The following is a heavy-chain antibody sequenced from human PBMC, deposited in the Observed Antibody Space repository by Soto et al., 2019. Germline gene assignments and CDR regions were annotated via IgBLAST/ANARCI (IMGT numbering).Heavy chain of an antibody. Sequence: TGGSLRLSCAASGFTFSSYAMGWVRQGPGKGLEWVAVFSIGGSTHYADSVRGRFTISRDNSKNTLSLQMNSLTAEDTAVYLCAKRRGAGGHFDYWGQGALVTVSS. D-gene: IGHD2-15*01. CDR3: AKRRGAGGHFDY. CDR2: FSIGGST. CDR1: GFTFSSYA. J-gene: IGHJ4*02. V-gene: IGHV3-23*01.